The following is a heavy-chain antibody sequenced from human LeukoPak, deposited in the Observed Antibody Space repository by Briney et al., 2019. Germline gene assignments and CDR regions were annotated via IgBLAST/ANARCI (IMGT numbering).Heavy chain of an antibody. CDR1: GYTFTGYY. CDR2: INPNSGGT. J-gene: IGHJ6*03. Sequence: GASVKVSCKASGYTFTGYYMHWVRQAPGQGLEWMGWINPNSGGTNYAQKFQGRVTMTRDTSISTAYMELSSLRSEDTAVYYCARVVPAAMDPYYYYYYMDVWGKGTTVTVSS. CDR3: ARVVPAAMDPYYYYYYMDV. D-gene: IGHD2-2*01. V-gene: IGHV1-2*02.